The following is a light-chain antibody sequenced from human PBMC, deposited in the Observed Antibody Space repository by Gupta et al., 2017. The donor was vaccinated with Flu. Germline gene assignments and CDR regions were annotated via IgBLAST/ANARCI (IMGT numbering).Light chain of an antibody. J-gene: IGLJ3*02. CDR3: GTWDSSLSAWV. Sequence: QSVLTQPPSVSAAPGQKVTISCSGSSSNIENNYVSWSQQLPGTAPKLLIYENNKRPSGIPDRVAVSKSDTSATLGITGLQTGDEADYYCGTWDSSLSAWVFGGGTKLTVL. CDR1: SSNIENNY. CDR2: ENN. V-gene: IGLV1-51*02.